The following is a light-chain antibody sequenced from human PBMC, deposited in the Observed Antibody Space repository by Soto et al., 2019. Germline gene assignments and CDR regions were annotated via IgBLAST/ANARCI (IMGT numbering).Light chain of an antibody. V-gene: IGLV1-51*01. CDR3: ATWDGSLLAEV. Sequence: QSVLTQPPSVSAAPGQKVTISCYGSSSNIGNNYVSWYQQLPGTAPKLLIYDNNKRPSGIPDRFSGSKSGSSGTLDITGLQSGDEADYYCATWDGSLLAEVFGGGTKLTVL. J-gene: IGLJ2*01. CDR2: DNN. CDR1: SSNIGNNY.